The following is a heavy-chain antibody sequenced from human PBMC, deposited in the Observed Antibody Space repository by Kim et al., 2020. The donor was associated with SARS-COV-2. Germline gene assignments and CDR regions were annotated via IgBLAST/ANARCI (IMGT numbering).Heavy chain of an antibody. V-gene: IGHV3-21*01. CDR3: ARERDGYSYYDY. D-gene: IGHD5-18*01. Sequence: GGSLRLSCAASGFTFSSYSMNWVRQAPGKGLEWVSSISSSSSYIYYADSVKGRFTISRDNAKNSLYLQMNSLRAEDTAVYYCARERDGYSYYDYWGQGTLVTVSS. CDR2: ISSSSSYI. CDR1: GFTFSSYS. J-gene: IGHJ4*02.